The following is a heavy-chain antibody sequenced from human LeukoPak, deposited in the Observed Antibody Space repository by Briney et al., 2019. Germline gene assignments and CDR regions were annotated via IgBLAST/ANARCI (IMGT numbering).Heavy chain of an antibody. CDR2: ISYDGSNK. CDR1: GFTFSSYA. V-gene: IGHV3-30-3*01. D-gene: IGHD3-16*02. CDR3: ARDHDDYVWGSYLQRSTWFDP. Sequence: PGGSLRLSCAASGFTFSSYAMHWVRQAPGKGLEWVAVISYDGSNKYYADSVKGRFTISRDNSKNTLYLQMNSLRAEDTAVYYCARDHDDYVWGSYLQRSTWFDPWGQGSLVTVSS. J-gene: IGHJ5*02.